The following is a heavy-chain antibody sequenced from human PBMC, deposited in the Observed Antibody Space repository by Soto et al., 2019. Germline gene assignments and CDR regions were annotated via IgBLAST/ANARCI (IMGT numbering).Heavy chain of an antibody. CDR2: TRNKANSYTT. CDR1: GFTFSDHY. J-gene: IGHJ4*02. CDR3: ARTALTYYFDY. D-gene: IGHD3-10*01. Sequence: GGSLRLSCAASGFTFSDHYMDWVRQAPGKGLEWVGRTRNKANSYTTEYAASVKGRFTISRDDSKNSLYLQMNSLNTEDTAVYYCARTALTYYFDYWGQGTLVTVSS. V-gene: IGHV3-72*01.